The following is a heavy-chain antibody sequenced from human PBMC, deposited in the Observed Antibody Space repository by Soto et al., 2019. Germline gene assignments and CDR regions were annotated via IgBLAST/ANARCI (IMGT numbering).Heavy chain of an antibody. CDR2: IYSGGST. D-gene: IGHD2-2*01. V-gene: IGHV3-66*01. CDR3: ARDRRGEQDIVLVPAVLDAFDI. Sequence: PGGSLRLSCAASGFTVSSNYMSWVRQAPGKGLEWVSVIYSGGSTYYADSVKGRFTISRDNSKNTLYLQMNSLRAEDTAVYYCARDRRGEQDIVLVPAVLDAFDIWGQGTMVTVSS. CDR1: GFTVSSNY. J-gene: IGHJ3*02.